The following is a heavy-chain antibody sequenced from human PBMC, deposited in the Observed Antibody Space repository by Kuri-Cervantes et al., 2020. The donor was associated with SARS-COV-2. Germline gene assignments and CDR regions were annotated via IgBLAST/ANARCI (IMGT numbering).Heavy chain of an antibody. D-gene: IGHD5-18*01. CDR3: ATPRGYSYGPFDY. J-gene: IGHJ4*02. V-gene: IGHV3-30*02. CDR1: GFTFSNAW. CDR2: IRYDGSNK. Sequence: GGSLRLSCAASGFTFSNAWMSWVRQAPGKGLEWVAFIRYDGSNKYYADSVKGRFTISRDNSKNTLYLQMNSLRAEDTAVYYCATPRGYSYGPFDYWGQGTLVTVSS.